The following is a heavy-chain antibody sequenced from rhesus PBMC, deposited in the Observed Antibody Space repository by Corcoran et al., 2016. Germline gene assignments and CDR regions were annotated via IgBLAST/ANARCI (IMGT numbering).Heavy chain of an antibody. CDR3: ARGGYNWNYPPDY. V-gene: IGHV3-201*01. CDR1: GFTFDDYA. Sequence: EVQLVESGGGVVQPGGSLRLSCAASGFTFDDYAMHWVRQAPGKVLVWVSGIKWRSGSTYYTDSVKGQFTISRDNAKNSLYLQMGSLRAEDTALYYCARGGYNWNYPPDYWGQGVLVTVSS. D-gene: IGHD1-26*01. CDR2: IKWRSGST. J-gene: IGHJ4*01.